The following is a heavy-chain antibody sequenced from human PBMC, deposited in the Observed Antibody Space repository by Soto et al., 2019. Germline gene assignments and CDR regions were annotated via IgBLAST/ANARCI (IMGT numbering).Heavy chain of an antibody. V-gene: IGHV3-30-3*01. CDR2: TFYDGGNK. CDR3: ARDWGSSGWYRGGDY. D-gene: IGHD6-19*01. Sequence: QVQLVESGGGVVQPGRSLRLSCAASGFTFSPYSMHWVRQAPGKGLEWLAVTFYDGGNKFYADSVKGRFTISRDNSKNTLYLQMDSLEPEDTAFYYCARDWGSSGWYRGGDYWGQGTLVTVSS. CDR1: GFTFSPYS. J-gene: IGHJ4*02.